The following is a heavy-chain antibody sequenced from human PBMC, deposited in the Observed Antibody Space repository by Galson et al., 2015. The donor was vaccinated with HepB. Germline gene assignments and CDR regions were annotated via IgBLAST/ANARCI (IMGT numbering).Heavy chain of an antibody. CDR3: ARGGDSSGWYRPYYYYYYMDV. Sequence: SVKVSCKASGYTFTSYDINWVRQATGQGLEWMGWMNPNSGNTGYAQKFQGRVTMTRNTSISTAYMELSSLRSEDTAVYYCARGGDSSGWYRPYYYYYYMDVWGKGTTVTVSS. CDR1: GYTFTSYD. V-gene: IGHV1-8*01. D-gene: IGHD6-19*01. J-gene: IGHJ6*03. CDR2: MNPNSGNT.